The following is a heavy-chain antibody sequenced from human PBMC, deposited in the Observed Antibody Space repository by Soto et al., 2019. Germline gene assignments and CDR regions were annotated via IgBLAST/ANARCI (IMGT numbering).Heavy chain of an antibody. J-gene: IGHJ4*02. V-gene: IGHV3-49*04. CDR3: TRAESPNIAYFFDY. CDR2: IRNQTYSGAT. Sequence: SLRLSCTASGFTFGNYAINWVRQAPGKGLEWVGLIRNQTYSGATEYAASMKGRFTISRDESKNIAYLRMNSLKTEDSAVYYCTRAESPNIAYFFDYWGQGTLVTVSS. CDR1: GFTFGNYA.